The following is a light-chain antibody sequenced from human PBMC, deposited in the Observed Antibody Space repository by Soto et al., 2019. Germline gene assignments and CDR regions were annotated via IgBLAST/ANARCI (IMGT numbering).Light chain of an antibody. Sequence: EIVLTQSPATLSLSPGERATLSCGASQGVSSSYLAWYQQKPGLAPRLLIYDASSRATGIPDRFSGSGSGTEFTLTISRLETEDFAVYYCQQYGNSPYTFGQGTKLEIK. J-gene: IGKJ2*01. V-gene: IGKV3D-20*01. CDR3: QQYGNSPYT. CDR2: DAS. CDR1: QGVSSSY.